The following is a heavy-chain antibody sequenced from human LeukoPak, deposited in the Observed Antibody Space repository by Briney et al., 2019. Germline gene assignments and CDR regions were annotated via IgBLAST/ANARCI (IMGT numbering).Heavy chain of an antibody. J-gene: IGHJ5*02. CDR2: ISTSGTTI. CDR1: GFTFNDYY. D-gene: IGHD3-10*01. CDR3: VRDAPPTYYYVSGSRPNWFDP. V-gene: IGHV3-11*01. Sequence: PGGSLRLSCAASGFTFNDYYMSWIRQAPGKGLEWLSCISTSGTTIYYAGSVKGRFTISRDNAKNSLHLQMNSLRVEDTAVYYCVRDAPPTYYYVSGSRPNWFDPWGQGTLVTVSS.